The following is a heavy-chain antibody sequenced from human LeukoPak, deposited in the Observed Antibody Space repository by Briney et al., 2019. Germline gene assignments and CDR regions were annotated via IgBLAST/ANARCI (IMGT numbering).Heavy chain of an antibody. CDR1: GFTFSSYG. CDR2: IWYDGSNK. Sequence: AGGSLRLSCAASGFTFSSYGMHWVRQAPGKGLEWVAVIWYDGSNKYYADSVKGRFTISRDNSKNTLWLQMNSLRAEDTAVYYCAKDRLSDYGAPTDAFDIWGQGTMVTVSS. J-gene: IGHJ3*02. D-gene: IGHD4-17*01. CDR3: AKDRLSDYGAPTDAFDI. V-gene: IGHV3-33*06.